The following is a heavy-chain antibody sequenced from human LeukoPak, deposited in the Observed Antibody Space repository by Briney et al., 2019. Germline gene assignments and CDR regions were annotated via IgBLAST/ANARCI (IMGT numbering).Heavy chain of an antibody. CDR2: IRQDGGEK. CDR3: ARDGTAPGLYFDL. J-gene: IGHJ4*01. CDR1: GFTFSDYW. D-gene: IGHD6-13*01. Sequence: PGGSLRLSCAVSGFTFSDYWMNWVRQAPRKGLEWVASIRQDGGEKSYVDSVKGRFTISRDNTKNSLYLQMSSLRAEDTAVYYCARDGTAPGLYFDLWGQGTLVTVSS. V-gene: IGHV3-7*01.